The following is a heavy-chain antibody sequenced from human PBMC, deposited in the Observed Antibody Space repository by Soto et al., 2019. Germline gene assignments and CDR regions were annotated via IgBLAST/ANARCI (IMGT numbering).Heavy chain of an antibody. V-gene: IGHV3-7*01. CDR2: IKQDGSEK. J-gene: IGHJ4*02. Sequence: VGSLRLSCAASGFTFSSYWMSWVRQAPGKGLEWVANIKQDGSEKYYVDSVKGRFTISRDNAKNSLYLQMNSLRAEDTAVYYCARDKLVRSPWGSSSPLGFDYWGQGTLVTVSS. CDR3: ARDKLVRSPWGSSSPLGFDY. D-gene: IGHD6-6*01. CDR1: GFTFSSYW.